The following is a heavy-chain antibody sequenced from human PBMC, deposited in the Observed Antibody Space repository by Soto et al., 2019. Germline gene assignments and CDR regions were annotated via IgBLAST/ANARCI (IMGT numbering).Heavy chain of an antibody. CDR2: ISSSSSYI. CDR3: AGPGVEAALNYAFDI. J-gene: IGHJ3*02. D-gene: IGHD2-8*01. V-gene: IGHV3-21*01. CDR1: GFTFSGYI. Sequence: EVQLVESGGGLVKPGGSLRLSCAASGFTFSGYIMNWVRQAPGKGLEWVSSISSSSSYIYYADSVKGRFTISRDNAKKSLYRQMDGLTAEDTAVYCCAGPGVEAALNYAFDIWGQGTMVTVSS.